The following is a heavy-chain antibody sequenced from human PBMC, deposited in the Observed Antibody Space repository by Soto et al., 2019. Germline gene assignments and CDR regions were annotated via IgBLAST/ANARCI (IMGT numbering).Heavy chain of an antibody. CDR2: ISKSDYT. V-gene: IGHV3-21*01. CDR3: AREDSIIIPAVSDF. CDR1: GFAFNNYG. Sequence: GGSLRLSCTVSGFAFNNYGINWVRQAPGKGQEWVSSISKSDYTYYSDSVKGRFAISRDNAKSSVSLQMNTLRVEDTAVYYCAREDSIIIPAVSDFWGQGTLVTVSS. D-gene: IGHD2-2*01. J-gene: IGHJ4*02.